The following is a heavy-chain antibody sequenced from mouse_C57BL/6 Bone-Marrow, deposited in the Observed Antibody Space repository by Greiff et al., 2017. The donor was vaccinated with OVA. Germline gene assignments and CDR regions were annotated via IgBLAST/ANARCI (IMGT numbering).Heavy chain of an antibody. CDR2: IDPENGDT. CDR1: GFNIKDDY. V-gene: IGHV14-4*01. CDR3: TKGFPRRYFDV. J-gene: IGHJ1*03. Sequence: DVKLVESGAELVRPGASVKLSCTASGFNIKDDYMHWVKQRPEQGLEWIGWIDPENGDTEYASKFQGKATITADTSSNTAYLQLSSLTSEDTAVYYCTKGFPRRYFDVWGTGTTVTVSS.